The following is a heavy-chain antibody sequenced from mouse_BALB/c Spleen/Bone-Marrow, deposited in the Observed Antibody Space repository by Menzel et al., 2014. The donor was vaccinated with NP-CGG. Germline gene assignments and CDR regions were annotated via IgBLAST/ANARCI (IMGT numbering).Heavy chain of an antibody. CDR2: INPSNGRT. J-gene: IGHJ3*01. CDR1: GYTFTSYW. V-gene: IGHV1S81*02. D-gene: IGHD2-4*01. CDR3: ARWGITLAY. Sequence: QVQLQQSGAELVKPGASVKLSCKASGYTFTSYWMHWVKQRPGQGLEWIGEINPSNGRTNYNEKFKSKATLTVEKSSSTAYMQLSSLTSEDSAVYYCARWGITLAYWGQGTLVTVSA.